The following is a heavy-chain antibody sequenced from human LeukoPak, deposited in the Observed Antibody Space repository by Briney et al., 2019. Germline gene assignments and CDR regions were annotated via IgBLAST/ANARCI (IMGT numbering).Heavy chain of an antibody. CDR3: ARESGSATWYYGIDV. V-gene: IGHV3-48*03. Sequence: GGSLRLSCAASGFIFSSYEMNWVRQAPGKGLEWVSYISSSGTIIYYADSVKGRFTISRDYAKNSLYLQMNSLRAEDTAVYYCARESGSATWYYGIDVWGQGTTVTVSS. CDR2: ISSSGTII. D-gene: IGHD1-1*01. J-gene: IGHJ6*02. CDR1: GFIFSSYE.